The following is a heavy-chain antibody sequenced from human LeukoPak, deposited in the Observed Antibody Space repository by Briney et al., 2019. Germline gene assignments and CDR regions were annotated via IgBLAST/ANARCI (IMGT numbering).Heavy chain of an antibody. V-gene: IGHV3-23*01. CDR2: ISGSGAGT. J-gene: IGHJ4*02. Sequence: GGSLRLSCAASGFTFSSYAMSWVRQAPGKGLEWVSGISGSGAGTYYADSVKGRFTISRDNSKNTLYLQMNSLRAEDTAVYYCAKDSYLWIQEGYFDYWGQGTLVTVSS. CDR1: GFTFSSYA. CDR3: AKDSYLWIQEGYFDY. D-gene: IGHD5-18*01.